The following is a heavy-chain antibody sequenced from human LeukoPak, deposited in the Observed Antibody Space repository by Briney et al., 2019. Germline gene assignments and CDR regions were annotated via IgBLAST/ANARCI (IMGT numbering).Heavy chain of an antibody. Sequence: PSETLSLTCTVSGGSFSSSSYYWGWIRQPPGKGLEWVGSIYYSGSTYYNPSLKSRVTISVDTSKNQFSLKLSSVTAADTAVCYCARAYDRAFDIWGQGTMVTVSS. CDR2: IYYSGST. CDR1: GGSFSSSSYY. J-gene: IGHJ3*02. CDR3: ARAYDRAFDI. D-gene: IGHD3-22*01. V-gene: IGHV4-39*07.